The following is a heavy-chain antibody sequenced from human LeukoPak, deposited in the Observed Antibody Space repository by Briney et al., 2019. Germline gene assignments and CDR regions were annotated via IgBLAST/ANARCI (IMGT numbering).Heavy chain of an antibody. V-gene: IGHV3-33*01. J-gene: IGHJ4*02. CDR2: IWLDGSNK. CDR1: GFTFSSYS. Sequence: PGRSLRLSCAASGFTFSSYSTHWVRQAPGKGLEWVALIWLDGSNKYYADSVKGRFTISRDNSKNTLYLQMNSLRAEDTAVYYCTRDRAVTHFDYWGQGTLVTVSS. D-gene: IGHD5-18*01. CDR3: TRDRAVTHFDY.